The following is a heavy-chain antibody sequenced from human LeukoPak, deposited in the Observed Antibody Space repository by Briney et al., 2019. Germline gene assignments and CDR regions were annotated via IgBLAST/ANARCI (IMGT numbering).Heavy chain of an antibody. D-gene: IGHD3-22*01. J-gene: IGHJ4*02. CDR1: GFTFSSYA. CDR2: ISSNGGST. Sequence: PGGSLRLSCSASGFTFSSYAMHWVRQAPGKGLEYVSAISSNGGSTYYADSVKGRFTISRDNSKNTLYLQMSSLRAEDTAVYYCVKDRDYDSRGYSPFDYWGQGTLVTVSS. CDR3: VKDRDYDSRGYSPFDY. V-gene: IGHV3-64D*09.